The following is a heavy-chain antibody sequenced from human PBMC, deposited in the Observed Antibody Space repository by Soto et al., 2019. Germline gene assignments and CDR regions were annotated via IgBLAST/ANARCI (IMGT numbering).Heavy chain of an antibody. CDR2: ISGSGDSA. Sequence: VQLLASGGGLVQPGGSLRLSCAASGFIFRDYAMNWVRQAPGKGLEWVSDISGSGDSARYADSVKGRFTISRDNSRDTLYLHMNSLRVDDTAVYYCGKERRGSGWSVCDFWGQGDLVTVSS. CDR1: GFIFRDYA. D-gene: IGHD6-19*01. V-gene: IGHV3-23*01. CDR3: GKERRGSGWSVCDF. J-gene: IGHJ4*02.